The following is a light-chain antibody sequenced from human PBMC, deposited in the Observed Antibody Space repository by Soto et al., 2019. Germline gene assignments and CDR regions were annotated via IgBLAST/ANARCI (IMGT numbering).Light chain of an antibody. J-gene: IGKJ5*01. CDR2: AAC. CDR1: QSISSY. V-gene: IGKV1-39*01. Sequence: IHMAHSPSSLSSSVRDKVTLPFPASQSISSYLNWYQQKPGKAPKLLIYAACSLQSGVPSRFSGSGSGTDFTLTISSLQPEDFATYYCQQSYSPITFGQGTRLEIK. CDR3: QQSYSPIT.